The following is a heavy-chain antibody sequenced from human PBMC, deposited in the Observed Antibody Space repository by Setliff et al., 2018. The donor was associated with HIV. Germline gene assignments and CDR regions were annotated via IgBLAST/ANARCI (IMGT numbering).Heavy chain of an antibody. V-gene: IGHV3-48*03. Sequence: AGGSLRLSCAASGFTFSSYEMTWVRQAPGKGLECISYISGDSDRIHYADSVKGRFTVSRDNAKNSLFLQMHSLRAEDTAVYYCARVTTGTTAGDYWGQGTLVTVSS. CDR1: GFTFSSYE. CDR2: ISGDSDRI. D-gene: IGHD1-1*01. CDR3: ARVTTGTTAGDY. J-gene: IGHJ4*02.